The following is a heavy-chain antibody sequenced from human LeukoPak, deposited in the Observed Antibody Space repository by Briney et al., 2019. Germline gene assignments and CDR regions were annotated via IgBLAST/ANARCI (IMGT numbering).Heavy chain of an antibody. J-gene: IGHJ6*02. CDR3: ARHHSRGVMYYGMDV. V-gene: IGHV4-59*08. Sequence: SETLSLTCTVSSGSISSFSWSWIRQPPGKGLEWIAYISNSGGTNYSPSLKSRATISVDTSKNQFSLRLSSVTAADTAVYYCARHHSRGVMYYGMDVWGQGTTVTVSS. CDR1: SGSISSFS. CDR2: ISNSGGT. D-gene: IGHD3-10*01.